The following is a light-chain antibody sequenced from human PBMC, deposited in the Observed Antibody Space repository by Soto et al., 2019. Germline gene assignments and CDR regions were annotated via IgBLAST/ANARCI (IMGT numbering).Light chain of an antibody. CDR1: QTARNNY. CDR2: DAF. V-gene: IGKV3-20*01. J-gene: IGKJ4*01. Sequence: TPSPCTLSLSPGTRATLSCRASQTARNNYLAWYQQKPGQAPRLLIYDAFSRATGIPDRFSGGGSGTDFTLTISRLEPEDFAVYYCQQFSSYPLTFSGVT. CDR3: QQFSSYPLT.